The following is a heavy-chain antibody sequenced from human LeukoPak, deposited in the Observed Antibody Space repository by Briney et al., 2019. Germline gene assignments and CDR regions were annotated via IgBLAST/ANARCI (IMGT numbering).Heavy chain of an antibody. V-gene: IGHV3-30*04. Sequence: GGSLRLSCAASGFTFSSYAMHWVRQPPGKGLEWVAVISYDGSNKYYADSVKGRFTISRDNARNSLYLQMNSLRAEDTAVYYCARDHELYCSGGSCSRMDVWGKGTTVTISS. CDR1: GFTFSSYA. D-gene: IGHD2-15*01. CDR2: ISYDGSNK. J-gene: IGHJ6*03. CDR3: ARDHELYCSGGSCSRMDV.